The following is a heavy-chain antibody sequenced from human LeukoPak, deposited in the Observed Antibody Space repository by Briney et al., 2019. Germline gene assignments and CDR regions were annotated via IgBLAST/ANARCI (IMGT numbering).Heavy chain of an antibody. Sequence: SETLSLTCTVSGGSISSYFWSWIRQPPGKGLEWIGYIYYRGSTNYNPSLKSRVTISIDTSKNEFSLKLSPVSAADTAVYYCVRQYSGYEPFDYWGQGTLVTVSS. V-gene: IGHV4-59*01. J-gene: IGHJ4*02. CDR3: VRQYSGYEPFDY. CDR1: GGSISSYF. CDR2: IYYRGST. D-gene: IGHD5-12*01.